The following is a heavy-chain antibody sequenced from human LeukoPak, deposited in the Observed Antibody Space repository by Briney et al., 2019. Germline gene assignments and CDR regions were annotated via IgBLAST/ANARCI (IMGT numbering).Heavy chain of an antibody. CDR1: GFTFDDYA. CDR2: ITWNGGII. J-gene: IGHJ4*02. V-gene: IGHV3-9*01. Sequence: PGGSLRLSCAASGFTFDDYAMHWVRQAPGKGLEWVSGITWNGGIIGYADSVKGRFTISRDNAKNSLYLQMNSLRAEDTAFYYCASGGIYYGAAFEFWGQGTLVTVSS. CDR3: ASGGIYYGAAFEF. D-gene: IGHD1-26*01.